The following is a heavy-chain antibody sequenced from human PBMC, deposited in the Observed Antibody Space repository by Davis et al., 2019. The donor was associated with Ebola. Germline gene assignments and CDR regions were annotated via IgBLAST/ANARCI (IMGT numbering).Heavy chain of an antibody. CDR2: MNPNSGNT. J-gene: IGHJ4*02. Sequence: AASVKVSCKDSGYSFTSYDINWVRQASGQGLEWMGWMNPNSGNTGYAQKFQGRVTMTRDTSRTTAYMELSSLTSEDTAVYFCARERNSLGSDFWGQGTLISVSS. CDR1: GYSFTSYD. D-gene: IGHD5-18*01. V-gene: IGHV1-8*01. CDR3: ARERNSLGSDF.